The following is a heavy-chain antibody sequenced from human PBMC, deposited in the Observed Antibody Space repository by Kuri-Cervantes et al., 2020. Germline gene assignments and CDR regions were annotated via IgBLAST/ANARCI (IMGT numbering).Heavy chain of an antibody. J-gene: IGHJ5*02. CDR1: GYTFTSYY. V-gene: IGHV1-46*01. CDR3: ARGGLGFGGGGWFDP. D-gene: IGHD3-16*01. Sequence: ASGKVSCKASGYTFTSYYMHWVRQAPGQGLEWMGIINPSGGSTSYAQKFQGRVTMTRDTSTSTVYMELSSLRSEDTAVYYCARGGLGFGGGGWFDPWGQGTLVTVSS. CDR2: INPSGGST.